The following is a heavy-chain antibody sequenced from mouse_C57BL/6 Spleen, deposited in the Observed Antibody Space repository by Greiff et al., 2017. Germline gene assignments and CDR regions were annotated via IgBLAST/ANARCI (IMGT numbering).Heavy chain of an antibody. CDR1: GYTFTSYW. CDR3: ARPVGEDWYFDV. Sequence: QVQLQQPGAELVRPGSSVKLSCKASGYTFTSYWMHWVKQRPIQGLEWIGNIDPSDSETHYNQKFKDKATLTVDKSSSTAYMQLSSLTSEDSAVYYCARPVGEDWYFDVWGTGTTVTVAS. V-gene: IGHV1-52*01. J-gene: IGHJ1*03. D-gene: IGHD1-1*01. CDR2: IDPSDSET.